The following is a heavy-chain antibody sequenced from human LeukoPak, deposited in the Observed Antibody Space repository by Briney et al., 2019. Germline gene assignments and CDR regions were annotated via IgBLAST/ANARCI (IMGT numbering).Heavy chain of an antibody. V-gene: IGHV3-23*01. CDR2: ISDGGGST. CDR1: GFTFSRYA. D-gene: IGHD5-12*01. CDR3: AKHSYRVDSFTDY. J-gene: IGHJ4*02. Sequence: GGSLRLSCAASGFTFSRYAMSWVRQAPGKGPEWVSAISDGGGSTYYADSVKGRFTISRDNSKNTLYLQMNSLRAEDTAVYYCAKHSYRVDSFTDYWGQGTLVTVSS.